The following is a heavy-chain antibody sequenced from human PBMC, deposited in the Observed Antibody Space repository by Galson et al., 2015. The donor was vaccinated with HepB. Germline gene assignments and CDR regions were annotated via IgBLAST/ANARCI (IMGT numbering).Heavy chain of an antibody. J-gene: IGHJ4*02. CDR1: GFTFSSYA. D-gene: IGHD3-10*01. CDR3: ARAPGMVHVDY. CDR2: ISYDGSNK. Sequence: SLRLSCAASGFTFSSYAMHWVRQAPGKGLEWVAVISYDGSNKYYADSVKGRFTISRDNSKNTLYLQMNSLRAEDTAVYYCARAPGMVHVDYWGQGTLVTVSS. V-gene: IGHV3-30-3*01.